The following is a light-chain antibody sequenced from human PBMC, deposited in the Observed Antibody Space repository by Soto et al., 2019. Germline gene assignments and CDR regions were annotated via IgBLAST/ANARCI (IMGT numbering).Light chain of an antibody. Sequence: HSALTQPPSASGSPGQSVTISCTGTSSDVGAYNYVSWYQQYTGKAPKLMIYDVSKRPSGVPDRFSGSKSGNTASLTVSGLRADDEAVYYCSSYGGGDTFHVIFGGGTKLTVL. J-gene: IGLJ2*01. CDR2: DVS. CDR1: SSDVGAYNY. V-gene: IGLV2-8*01. CDR3: SSYGGGDTFHVI.